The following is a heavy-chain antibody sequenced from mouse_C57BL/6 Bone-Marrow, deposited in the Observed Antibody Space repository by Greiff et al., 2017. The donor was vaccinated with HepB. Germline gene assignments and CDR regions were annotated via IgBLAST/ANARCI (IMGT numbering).Heavy chain of an antibody. Sequence: QQSGAELVRPGASVTLSCKASGYTFTDYEMHWVKQTPVHGLEWIGAIDPETGGTAYNQKFKGKAILTADKSSSTAYMELRSLTSEDSAVYYCTRGGLTTAVAPFYWGKGTTLTVAS. V-gene: IGHV1-15*01. J-gene: IGHJ2*01. CDR2: IDPETGGT. D-gene: IGHD1-1*01. CDR3: TRGGLTTAVAPFY. CDR1: GYTFTDYE.